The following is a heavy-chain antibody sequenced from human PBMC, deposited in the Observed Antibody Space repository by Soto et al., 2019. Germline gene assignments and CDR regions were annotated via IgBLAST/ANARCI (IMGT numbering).Heavy chain of an antibody. V-gene: IGHV3-23*01. D-gene: IGHD3-10*01. J-gene: IGHJ4*02. Sequence: GGSLRLSCAASGFTFSSYAMSWVRQAPGKGLEWVSAISGSGGSTYYADSVKGRFTISRDNSKNTLYLQMNSLRAEDMAVYYCANQFIWFGELLYLDDYWGQGTLVTVSS. CDR2: ISGSGGST. CDR3: ANQFIWFGELLYLDDY. CDR1: GFTFSSYA.